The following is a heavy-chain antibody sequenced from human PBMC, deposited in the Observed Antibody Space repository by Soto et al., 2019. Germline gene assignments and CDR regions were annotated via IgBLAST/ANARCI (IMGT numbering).Heavy chain of an antibody. CDR3: ARINYFRRVYYDFWSGYSTDSLGFDP. V-gene: IGHV2-26*01. J-gene: IGHJ5*02. CDR2: IFSNDEK. Sequence: GSGPTLVNPTETLTLTCTVSGFSLSNARMGVSWIRQPPGKALEWLAHIFSNDEKSYSTSLKSRLTISKDTSKSQVVLNMTNMDPVETATYYCARINYFRRVYYDFWSGYSTDSLGFDPWGQGTLVTVSS. CDR1: GFSLSNARMG. D-gene: IGHD3-3*01.